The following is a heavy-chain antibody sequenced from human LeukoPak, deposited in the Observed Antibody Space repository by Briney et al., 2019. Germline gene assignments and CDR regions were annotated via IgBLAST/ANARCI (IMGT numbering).Heavy chain of an antibody. J-gene: IGHJ3*02. Sequence: SETLSLTCTVSGGSISSYYWSWIRQPPGKGLEWIGYIYYSGSTNYNPSLKSRVTISVDTSKNQFSLKLSSVTAADTAVYCCARDSLVVSDAFDIWGQGTMVTVSS. CDR2: IYYSGST. V-gene: IGHV4-59*01. CDR3: ARDSLVVSDAFDI. D-gene: IGHD3-22*01. CDR1: GGSISSYY.